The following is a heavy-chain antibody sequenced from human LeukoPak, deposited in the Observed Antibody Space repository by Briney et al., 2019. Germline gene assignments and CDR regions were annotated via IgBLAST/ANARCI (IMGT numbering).Heavy chain of an antibody. D-gene: IGHD2-2*01. CDR1: GFTFSSYG. CDR2: ISYGGSNK. J-gene: IGHJ6*04. V-gene: IGHV3-30*18. Sequence: PGGSLRLSCAASGFTFSSYGMHWVRQAPGKGLEWVAVISYGGSNKYYADSVKGRFTISRDNSKNTLYLQMNSLRAEDTAVYYCAKDLGGGYCSSTSCYYYFYGMDVWGKGTTVTVSS. CDR3: AKDLGGGYCSSTSCYYYFYGMDV.